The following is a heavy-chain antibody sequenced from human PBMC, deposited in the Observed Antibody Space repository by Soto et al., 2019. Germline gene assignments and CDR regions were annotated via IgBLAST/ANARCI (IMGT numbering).Heavy chain of an antibody. Sequence: GGSLRLSCAASGFTFSTYWMNWVRQTPGKGLMWVSRISPDGSNRGYADSVKGRFTISRDNSKNTLYLQMNSLRDEDTAVYFCARDSTGYYPDVFDIWGPGTTVTVSS. CDR3: ARDSTGYYPDVFDI. V-gene: IGHV3-74*01. D-gene: IGHD3-22*01. CDR1: GFTFSTYW. J-gene: IGHJ3*02. CDR2: ISPDGSNR.